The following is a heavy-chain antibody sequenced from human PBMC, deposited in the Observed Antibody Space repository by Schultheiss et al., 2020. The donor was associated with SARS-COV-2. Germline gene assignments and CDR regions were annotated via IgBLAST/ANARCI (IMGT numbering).Heavy chain of an antibody. V-gene: IGHV4-4*02. D-gene: IGHD5-12*01. Sequence: GSLRLSCAVSGGSISSSNWWSWVRQHPGKGLEWIGEISQTEGTSYNPSLRSRVTISVDTSKNQFSLKLSSVTAADTAVYYCARDLGYYFDYWGQGTLVTVSS. J-gene: IGHJ4*02. CDR2: ISQTEGT. CDR1: GGSISSSNW. CDR3: ARDLGYYFDY.